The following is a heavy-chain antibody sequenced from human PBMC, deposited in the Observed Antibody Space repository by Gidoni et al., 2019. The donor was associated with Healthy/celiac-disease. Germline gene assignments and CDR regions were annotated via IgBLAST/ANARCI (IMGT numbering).Heavy chain of an antibody. CDR1: GGSISSSSYY. D-gene: IGHD6-19*01. V-gene: IGHV4-39*07. J-gene: IGHJ4*02. CDR2: IYYSGST. Sequence: QLQLQESGPGLVKPSETLSLTCTVSGGSISSSSYYWGWIRQPPGKGLEWIGSIYYSGSTYYNPSLKSRVTISVDTSKNQFSLKLSSVTAADTAVYYCARDRRGWRGTALYYFDYWGQGTLVTVSS. CDR3: ARDRRGWRGTALYYFDY.